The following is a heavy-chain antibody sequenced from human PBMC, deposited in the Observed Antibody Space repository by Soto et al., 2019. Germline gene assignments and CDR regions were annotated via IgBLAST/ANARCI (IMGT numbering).Heavy chain of an antibody. Sequence: ASVKVSCKASGYTFTGYYMHWVRQAPGQGLEWMGWINPNSGGTNYAQKFQGRVTMTRDTSISTAYMELSRLRSDDTAVYYCARDLTVISRSPYYFDYWGQGTLVTVSS. CDR1: GYTFTGYY. D-gene: IGHD4-17*01. V-gene: IGHV1-2*02. CDR2: INPNSGGT. J-gene: IGHJ4*02. CDR3: ARDLTVISRSPYYFDY.